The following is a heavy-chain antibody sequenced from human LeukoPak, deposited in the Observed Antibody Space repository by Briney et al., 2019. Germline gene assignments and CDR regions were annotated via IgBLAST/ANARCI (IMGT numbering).Heavy chain of an antibody. V-gene: IGHV1-2*02. Sequence: ASVKVSCKASGYTFTSYDINWVRQAPGQGLEWMGWINPNSGGTNYAQKFQGRVTMTRDTSISTAYMELSRLRSDDTAVYYCARDYDDYGDSLLGYWGQGTLVTVSS. CDR1: GYTFTSYD. D-gene: IGHD4-17*01. CDR3: ARDYDDYGDSLLGY. CDR2: INPNSGGT. J-gene: IGHJ4*02.